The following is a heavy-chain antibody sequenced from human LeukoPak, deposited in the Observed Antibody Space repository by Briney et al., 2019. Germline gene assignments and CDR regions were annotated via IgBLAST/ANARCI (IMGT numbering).Heavy chain of an antibody. CDR2: IKQDGSGK. J-gene: IGHJ6*02. V-gene: IGHV3-7*03. CDR1: GFRFSRYW. CDR3: ARGDTAVGTNYFYGMDV. Sequence: GWSLRLSCAASGFRFSRYWMSWVRQAPGKGLEWVANIKQDGSGKYYVDSVKGRFTLSRDNAKESLFLQMNSLTAADTAVYFCARGDTAVGTNYFYGMDVWGQGTTVTVSS. D-gene: IGHD1-1*01.